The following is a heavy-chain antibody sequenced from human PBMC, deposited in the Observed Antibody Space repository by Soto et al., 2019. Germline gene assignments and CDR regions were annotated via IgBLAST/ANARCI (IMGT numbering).Heavy chain of an antibody. Sequence: SETLGITCSVSGVSISSCDDDWSWILQPPGKGLEWIGYIYSSGRTYYNPSLKSRVNISLDTPKNEFSLKLTSVTDAAPAVSYCARDGWPYGMDVWGQGTPVTVSS. CDR3: ARDGWPYGMDV. J-gene: IGHJ6*02. D-gene: IGHD2-15*01. CDR2: IYSSGRT. V-gene: IGHV4-30-4*01. CDR1: GVSISSCDDD.